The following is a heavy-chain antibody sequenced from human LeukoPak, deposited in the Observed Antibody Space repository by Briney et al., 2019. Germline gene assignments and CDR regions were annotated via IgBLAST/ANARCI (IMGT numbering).Heavy chain of an antibody. CDR1: GFTITTNY. D-gene: IGHD1-26*01. V-gene: IGHV3-53*01. CDR2: IYGDDET. J-gene: IGHJ4*02. CDR3: AREKSGSNAAFDY. Sequence: PGGSLRLSCAASGFTITTNYMNWVRQAPGKGLEWVSVIYGDDETNYADSVKGRFTISRDNAKNSLYLQMNSLRAEDTAVYYCAREKSGSNAAFDYWGQGTLVTVSS.